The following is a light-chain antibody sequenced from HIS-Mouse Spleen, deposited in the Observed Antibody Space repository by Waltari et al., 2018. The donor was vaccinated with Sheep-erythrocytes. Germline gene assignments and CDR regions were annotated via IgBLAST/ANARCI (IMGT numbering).Light chain of an antibody. J-gene: IGLJ1*01. CDR3: CSYAGSYNHV. CDR1: SSAVGGYNY. CDR2: DVS. V-gene: IGLV2-11*01. Sequence: QSALTQPRSVSGSPGQSVTISCTGTSSAVGGYNYVSWYQQHPGKAPKLMLYDVSNRPSGVPDRFSGSKAGNTASLTISGLQAEDEADYYCCSYAGSYNHVFATGTKVTVL.